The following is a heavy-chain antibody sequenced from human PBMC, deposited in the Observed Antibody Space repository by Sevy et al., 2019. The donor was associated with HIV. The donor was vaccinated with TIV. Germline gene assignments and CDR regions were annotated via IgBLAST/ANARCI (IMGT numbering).Heavy chain of an antibody. D-gene: IGHD2-2*02. V-gene: IGHV3-23*01. CDR2: ISGGGGNT. Sequence: GGSLRLSCAASGFTFSSYAMSWVRQPPGKGLEWVSAISGGGGNTYYADSLKGRFTISRDNSKNTLYLQMNSLRAEDTAVYYCAKEYCSSTSCYTKRGSDDAFDIWGQGTMVTVSS. J-gene: IGHJ3*02. CDR1: GFTFSSYA. CDR3: AKEYCSSTSCYTKRGSDDAFDI.